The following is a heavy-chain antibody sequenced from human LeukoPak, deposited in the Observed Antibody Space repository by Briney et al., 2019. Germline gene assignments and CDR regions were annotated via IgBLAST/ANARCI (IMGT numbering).Heavy chain of an antibody. V-gene: IGHV3-23*01. CDR3: ARDSYGDYSLDY. CDR2: INGRGGST. D-gene: IGHD4-17*01. Sequence: PGGSLRLSCAASGFTFSNYAMSWVRQAPGKGLEWVSSINGRGGSTYYADSVKGRFTISRDNSKNTLYLQMNSLRADDTAVYYCARDSYGDYSLDYWGQGTLVPVSS. CDR1: GFTFSNYA. J-gene: IGHJ4*02.